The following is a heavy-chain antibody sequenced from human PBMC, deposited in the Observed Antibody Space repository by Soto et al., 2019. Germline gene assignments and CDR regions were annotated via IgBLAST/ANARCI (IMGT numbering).Heavy chain of an antibody. CDR2: IIPIFGTA. J-gene: IGHJ6*02. D-gene: IGHD6-6*01. CDR3: ARDRLAARPYYYYGMDV. Sequence: GASVKVSCKASGGTFSSYAISWVRQAPGQGLEWMGGIIPIFGTANYAQKFQGRVTITADESTSTAYMELSSLRSEDTAVYYCARDRLAARPYYYYGMDVWGQGTTVTVSS. V-gene: IGHV1-69*13. CDR1: GGTFSSYA.